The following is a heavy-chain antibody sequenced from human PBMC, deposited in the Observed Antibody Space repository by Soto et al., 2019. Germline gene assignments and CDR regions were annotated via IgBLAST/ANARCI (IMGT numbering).Heavy chain of an antibody. CDR3: AREDGVVGSSSAFDH. CDR1: GFSFSSYW. D-gene: IGHD1-26*01. V-gene: IGHV3-21*01. J-gene: IGHJ4*02. CDR2: INGRSNYV. Sequence: GGSLILSCSASGFSFSSYWMHWVRQPPGKWLVWVSRINGRSNYVYYADSVKGRFTISRDNAKNSLYLQMNRLRAEDTAIYYCAREDGVVGSSSAFDHWGLGTLVTVSS.